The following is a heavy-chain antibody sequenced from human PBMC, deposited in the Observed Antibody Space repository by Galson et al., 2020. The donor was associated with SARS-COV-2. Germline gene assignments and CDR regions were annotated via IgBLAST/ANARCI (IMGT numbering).Heavy chain of an antibody. CDR2: INHSGST. D-gene: IGHD3-10*01. CDR3: ARVPRQWGVPLGAFDI. Sequence: SQTLSLTCAVYGGSFSGYYWSWIRQPPEKGLEWIGEINHSGSTNYNPSLKSRVTISVDTSKNQFSLKLSSVTAADTAVYYCARVPRQWGVPLGAFDIWGQGTMVTVSS. J-gene: IGHJ3*02. V-gene: IGHV4-34*01. CDR1: GGSFSGYY.